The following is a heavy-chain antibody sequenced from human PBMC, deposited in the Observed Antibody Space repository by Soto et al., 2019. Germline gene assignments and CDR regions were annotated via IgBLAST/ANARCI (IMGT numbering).Heavy chain of an antibody. D-gene: IGHD3-3*01. J-gene: IGHJ6*02. CDR2: IIHIFGTA. CDR1: GGTFSSYA. Sequence: QVQLVQSGAEVKKPGSSVKVSCKASGGTFSSYAISWVRQAPGKGLEWLGGIIHIFGTATYAQKFQGRVTITADESTSTAYMDLSSLRSEETAVYYCARDGGDFWSGFRRYYYYYGMDVWGQGTTVTVSS. V-gene: IGHV1-69*01. CDR3: ARDGGDFWSGFRRYYYYYGMDV.